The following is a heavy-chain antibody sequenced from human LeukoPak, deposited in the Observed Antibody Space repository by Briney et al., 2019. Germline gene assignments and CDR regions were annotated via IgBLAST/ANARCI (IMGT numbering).Heavy chain of an antibody. CDR1: GGSISSSSYY. D-gene: IGHD1-7*01. V-gene: IGHV4-39*01. J-gene: IGHJ5*02. CDR2: IYYSGST. CDR3: ARRLFHNWNYTPGGWFDP. Sequence: SETLSLTCTVSGGSISSSSYYWGWIRQPPGKGLEWIGSIYYSGSTYYNPSLKSRVTISVDTSKSQFSLKLSSVTAADTAVYYCARRLFHNWNYTPGGWFDPWGQGTLVTVSS.